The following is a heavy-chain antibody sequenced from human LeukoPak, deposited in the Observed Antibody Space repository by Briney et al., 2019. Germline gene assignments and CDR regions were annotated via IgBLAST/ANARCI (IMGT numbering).Heavy chain of an antibody. V-gene: IGHV3-23*01. J-gene: IGHJ4*02. D-gene: IGHD3-22*01. CDR2: ISGSGGST. CDR1: GFTFSSYA. CDR3: AKAKGYDSSGYPYYFDY. Sequence: GGSRRLSCAASGFTFSSYAMSWVRQAPGKGLEWVSAISGSGGSTYYADSVKGRFTISRDNSKNTLYLQMNSLRAEDTAVYYCAKAKGYDSSGYPYYFDYWGQGTLVTVSS.